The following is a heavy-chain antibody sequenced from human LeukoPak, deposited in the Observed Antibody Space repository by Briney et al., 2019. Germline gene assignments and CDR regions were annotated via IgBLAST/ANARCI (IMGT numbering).Heavy chain of an antibody. CDR3: ATGIPSGSPPFDY. CDR2: FDPEDGET. CDR1: GYTLTELS. Sequence: EASVKVSCKVSGYTLTELSMHWVRQAPGKGLEWMGGFDPEDGETIYAQKFQGRVTMTEDTSTDTAYMELSSLRSEDTAVYYCATGIPSGSPPFDYWGQGTLVIVSS. V-gene: IGHV1-24*01. J-gene: IGHJ4*02. D-gene: IGHD1-26*01.